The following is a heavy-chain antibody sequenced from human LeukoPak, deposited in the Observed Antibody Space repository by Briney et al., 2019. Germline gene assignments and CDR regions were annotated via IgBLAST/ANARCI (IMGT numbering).Heavy chain of an antibody. CDR3: TRGSGWYPDY. D-gene: IGHD6-19*01. CDR2: INQDGREK. V-gene: IGHV3-7*04. CDR1: GFSSSSFW. Sequence: PGGSLRLSCAASGFSSSSFWMSWVRQVPGKELEWVANINQDGREKNYVDSVKGRFTIFRDNAKNSLYLQMNSLRVEDTAVFYCTRGSGWYPDYWGQGTLVTVSS. J-gene: IGHJ4*02.